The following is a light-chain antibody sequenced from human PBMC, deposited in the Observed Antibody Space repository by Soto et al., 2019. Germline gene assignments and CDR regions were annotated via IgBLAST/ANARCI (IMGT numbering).Light chain of an antibody. CDR1: QSLVHSDGIAY. CDR3: MQGTNWPIT. Sequence: DVVMTQSPLSLPVTLGQPASISCRSNQSLVHSDGIAYFSWFQQRPGRSPRRLIYKVSNRDSGVPARFSVSGSGTDFALKISRVEAEDVGVYYCMQGTNWPITFGQGTRLEIK. J-gene: IGKJ5*01. V-gene: IGKV2-30*02. CDR2: KVS.